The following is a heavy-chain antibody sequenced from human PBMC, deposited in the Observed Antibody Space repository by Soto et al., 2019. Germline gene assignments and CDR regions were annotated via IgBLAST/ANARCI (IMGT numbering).Heavy chain of an antibody. CDR1: GGSISSYY. V-gene: IGHV4-59*01. CDR3: ARAYSMVGATWWFDP. CDR2: IYYSGST. J-gene: IGHJ5*02. D-gene: IGHD1-26*01. Sequence: PSETLSLTCTVSGGSISSYYWSWIRQPPGKGLEWIGYIYYSGSTNYNPSLKSRVTISVDTSKNQFSLKLSSVTAADTAVYYCARAYSMVGATWWFDPWGQGTLVTVSS.